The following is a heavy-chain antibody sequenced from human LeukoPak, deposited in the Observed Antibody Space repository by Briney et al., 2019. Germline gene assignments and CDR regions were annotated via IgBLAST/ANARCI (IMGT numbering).Heavy chain of an antibody. V-gene: IGHV4-61*01. D-gene: IGHD3-10*01. J-gene: IGHJ4*02. CDR1: GASITSGLYY. CDR3: ARDQTGHYYGSGSYTI. Sequence: SQTLSLTCTVSGASITSGLYYWSWIRQPPGKGLEWIGYIYYSGSTNYNPSLKSRVTISVDTSKNQFSLKLSSVTAADTAVYYCARDQTGHYYGSGSYTIWGQGTLVTVSS. CDR2: IYYSGST.